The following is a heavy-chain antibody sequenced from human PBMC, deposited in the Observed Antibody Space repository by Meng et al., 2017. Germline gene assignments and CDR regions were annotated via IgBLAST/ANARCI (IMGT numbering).Heavy chain of an antibody. CDR3: ASVVYGLPGIAAAGTRGGFDP. Sequence: ASVKVSCKASGYTFTSYDINWVRQATGQGLEWMGWMNPNSGNTGYAQKFQGRVTMTRNTSISTAYMELSSLRSEDTAVYYCASVVYGLPGIAAAGTRGGFDPWGQGTLVTVSS. D-gene: IGHD6-13*01. CDR2: MNPNSGNT. J-gene: IGHJ5*02. V-gene: IGHV1-8*01. CDR1: GYTFTSYD.